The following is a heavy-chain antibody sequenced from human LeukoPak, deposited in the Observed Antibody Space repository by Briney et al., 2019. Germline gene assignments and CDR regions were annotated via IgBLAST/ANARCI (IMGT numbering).Heavy chain of an antibody. CDR1: RFTFSNYA. J-gene: IGHJ6*03. CDR2: ISYDGFDK. Sequence: GGSLRLPCAASRFTFSNYAMHWVRQAPGKGLEWVAVISYDGFDKYYADSVKGRFTISRDNAKNSLYLQMNSLGPEDTAVYYCARDPYSGNYGNYYYYYMDVWGKGTTVTISS. CDR3: ARDPYSGNYGNYYYYYMDV. D-gene: IGHD1-26*01. V-gene: IGHV3-30*04.